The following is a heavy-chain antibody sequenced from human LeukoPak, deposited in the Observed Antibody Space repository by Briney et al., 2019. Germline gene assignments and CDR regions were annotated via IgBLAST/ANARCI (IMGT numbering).Heavy chain of an antibody. CDR2: IYHSGST. V-gene: IGHV4-38-2*02. Sequence: SETLSLTCTVSNYSISRGHYWGWIRQPPGKGLEWIGNIYHSGSTSYSPSLKGRVTISVDTSKNQFSLNLSSLTAADTAVYFCARDPPRGFDFWGQGTLVTVSS. J-gene: IGHJ4*02. CDR3: ARDPPRGFDF. CDR1: NYSISRGHY.